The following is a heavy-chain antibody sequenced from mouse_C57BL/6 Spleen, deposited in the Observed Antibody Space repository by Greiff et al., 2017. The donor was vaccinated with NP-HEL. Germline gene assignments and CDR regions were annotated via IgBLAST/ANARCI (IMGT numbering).Heavy chain of an antibody. CDR2: IDPSASYT. Sequence: VQLQQSGAELVKPGASVKLSCKASGYTFTSYWMQWVKQRPGQGLEWIGEIDPSASYTNYNQKFKGKATLTVDTSSSTAYMQLRSLTSEDAAVYYCARWALITTVNCFDYWGQGTTLTVSS. D-gene: IGHD1-1*01. V-gene: IGHV1-50*01. CDR3: ARWALITTVNCFDY. CDR1: GYTFTSYW. J-gene: IGHJ2*01.